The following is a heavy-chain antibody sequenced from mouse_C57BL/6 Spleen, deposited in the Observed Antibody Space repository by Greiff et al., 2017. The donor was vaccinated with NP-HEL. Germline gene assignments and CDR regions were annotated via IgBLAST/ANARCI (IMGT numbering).Heavy chain of an antibody. CDR1: GFNIKDDY. CDR2: IDPENGDT. D-gene: IGHD1-1*01. V-gene: IGHV14-4*01. Sequence: EVQLQQSGAELVRPGASVKLSCTASGFNIKDDYMHWVKQRPEQGLEWIGWIDPENGDTEYASKFQGKATITADTSSNTAYLQLSSLTSEDTAVYYCTTVTTVGWGQGTTLTVSS. J-gene: IGHJ2*01. CDR3: TTVTTVG.